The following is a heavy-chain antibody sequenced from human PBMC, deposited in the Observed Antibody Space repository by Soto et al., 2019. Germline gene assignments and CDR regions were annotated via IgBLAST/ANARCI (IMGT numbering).Heavy chain of an antibody. CDR2: LWYDGKNK. J-gene: IGHJ4*02. CDR1: GGTLSETG. D-gene: IGHD3-3*01. Sequence: GGSLRLSCAASGGTLSETGMHWVRQAPGKGLEWVAVLWYDGKNKYYADSVKGRFTISRDDSKNTLYLQMNSLKTEDTAVYYCTTDFYDFWSGNYNPLFDYWGQGTLVTVSS. CDR3: TTDFYDFWSGNYNPLFDY. V-gene: IGHV3-33*01.